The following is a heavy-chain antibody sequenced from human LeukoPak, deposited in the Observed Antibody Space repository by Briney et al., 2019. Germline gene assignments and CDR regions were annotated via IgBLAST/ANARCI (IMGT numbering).Heavy chain of an antibody. D-gene: IGHD3/OR15-3a*01. J-gene: IGHJ2*01. V-gene: IGHV4-30-2*01. CDR3: ARVVDWGWYFDL. CDR2: IYHSGST. Sequence: SQTLSLTCAVSGGSISSGGYSWSWIRQPPGKGLEWIGYIYHSGSTYYNPSLKSRVTISVDRSKNQFSLKLSSVAAADTAVYYCARVVDWGWYFDLWGRGTLVTVSS. CDR1: GGSISSGGYS.